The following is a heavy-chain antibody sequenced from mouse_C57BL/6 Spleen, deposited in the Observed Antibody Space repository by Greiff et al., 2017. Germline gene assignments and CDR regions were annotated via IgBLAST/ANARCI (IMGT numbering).Heavy chain of an antibody. D-gene: IGHD2-2*01. Sequence: VQLQQPGAELVRPGSSVKLSCKASGYTFTSYWMDWVKQSPGQGLEWIGNIYPSDSENHYNQKFKDKATMNGDKSTSTAYMQLSSLTSEDSAGYYCARSDGYDGGCEGWGTGTTVTVSS. CDR3: ARSDGYDGGCEG. V-gene: IGHV1-61*01. J-gene: IGHJ1*03. CDR1: GYTFTSYW. CDR2: IYPSDSEN.